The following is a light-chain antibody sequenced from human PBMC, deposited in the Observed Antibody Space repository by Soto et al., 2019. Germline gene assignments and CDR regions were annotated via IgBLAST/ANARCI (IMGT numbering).Light chain of an antibody. J-gene: IGKJ2*01. CDR3: PQYGTSPRT. Sequence: ENGLTQSPGTLSLSPGERVTLSCRASRSVTSYLAWYPKNPGQPPRLLIYGAYNRRTGIPDRFTGSGSGTDFTLTISRLQPEDLAVYYCPQYGTSPRTFVQGTKVQIK. CDR2: GAY. CDR1: RSVTSY. V-gene: IGKV3-20*01.